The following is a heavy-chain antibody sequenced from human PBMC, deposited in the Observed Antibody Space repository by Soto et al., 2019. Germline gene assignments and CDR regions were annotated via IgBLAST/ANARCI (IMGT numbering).Heavy chain of an antibody. CDR3: ARLFGGVIVIPRVDI. CDR2: ISSSSSYI. V-gene: IGHV3-21*01. D-gene: IGHD3-16*02. Sequence: GGSLRLSCAASGFTFSSYSMNWVRQAPGKGLEWVSSISSSSSYIYYADSVKGRFTISRDNAKNSLYLQMNSLRAEDTAVYYCARLFGGVIVIPRVDIWGQGTMVTVSS. CDR1: GFTFSSYS. J-gene: IGHJ3*02.